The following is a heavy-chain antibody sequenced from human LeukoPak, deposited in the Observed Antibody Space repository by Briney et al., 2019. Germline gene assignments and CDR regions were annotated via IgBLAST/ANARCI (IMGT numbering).Heavy chain of an antibody. D-gene: IGHD6-25*01. CDR3: VRGRGHYYYYYYMDV. J-gene: IGHJ6*03. V-gene: IGHV4-59*12. Sequence: SETLSLTCTVSGGSISSYYWSWIRQPPGKGLEWIGYIYYSGSTNYNPSLKSRVTISVDTSKNQFSLKLSSVTAADTAVYYCVRGRGHYYYYYYMDVWGKGTTVTVSS. CDR1: GGSISSYY. CDR2: IYYSGST.